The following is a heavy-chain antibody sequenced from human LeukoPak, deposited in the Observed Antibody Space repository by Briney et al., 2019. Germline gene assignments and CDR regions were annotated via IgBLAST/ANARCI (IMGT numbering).Heavy chain of an antibody. CDR1: GYSISSGYY. J-gene: IGHJ4*02. V-gene: IGHV4-38-2*02. CDR2: IYHSGST. D-gene: IGHD4-23*01. CDR3: ASCDYGGNWDY. Sequence: SETLSLTCTVSGYSISSGYYWGWIRQPPGKGLEWIGSIYHSGSTYYNPSLKSRVTISVDTSKNQFSLKLSSVTAADTAMYYCASCDYGGNWDYWGQGTLVTVSS.